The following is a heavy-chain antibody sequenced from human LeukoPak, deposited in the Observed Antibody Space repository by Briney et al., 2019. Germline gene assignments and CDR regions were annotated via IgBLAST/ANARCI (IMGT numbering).Heavy chain of an antibody. D-gene: IGHD5-12*01. CDR1: GFTFNNYA. Sequence: GGSLRLSCAASGFTFNNYAMSWVRQAPGKGLESVSTISGSGGSTYYADSVKGRFTISRDKSKNTLYLQMNSLRVEDTAVYYCAKDGYSGYDVFDCWGQGTLVTVSS. J-gene: IGHJ4*02. CDR2: ISGSGGST. CDR3: AKDGYSGYDVFDC. V-gene: IGHV3-23*01.